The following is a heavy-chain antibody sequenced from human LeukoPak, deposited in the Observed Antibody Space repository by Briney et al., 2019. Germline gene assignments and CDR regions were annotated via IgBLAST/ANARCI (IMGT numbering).Heavy chain of an antibody. V-gene: IGHV3-23*01. Sequence: GGSLRLSCAASGFTFSSYAMSWARQAPGKGLEWVSAISGSGGSTYYADSVKGRFTISRDNSKNTLYLQMNSLRAEDTAVYYCAKSPSSSWYTGCDWGQGTLVTVSS. CDR3: AKSPSSSWYTGCD. CDR2: ISGSGGST. J-gene: IGHJ4*02. CDR1: GFTFSSYA. D-gene: IGHD6-13*01.